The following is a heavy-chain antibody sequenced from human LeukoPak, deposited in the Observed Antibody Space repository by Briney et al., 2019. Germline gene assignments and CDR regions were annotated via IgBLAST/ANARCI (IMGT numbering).Heavy chain of an antibody. J-gene: IGHJ4*02. D-gene: IGHD2-2*01. CDR1: GYTFTDYY. Sequence: ASVKVSCKASGYTFTDYYMRWVRQAPGQGFEWMGWINPNDGDTNYAQEFQGRVTMTRDTSISTAHMEVSRLRSDDTAVYYCARANFLYCSSTTCLFDYWGQGTLVTVSS. CDR3: ARANFLYCSSTTCLFDY. CDR2: INPNDGDT. V-gene: IGHV1-2*02.